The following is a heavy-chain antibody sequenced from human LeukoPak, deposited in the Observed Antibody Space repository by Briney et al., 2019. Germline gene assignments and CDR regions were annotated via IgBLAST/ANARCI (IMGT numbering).Heavy chain of an antibody. J-gene: IGHJ4*02. CDR2: IYYSGST. D-gene: IGHD3-9*01. CDR1: GGSISSSSYY. CDR3: AKGRKDFDTNLGPFDS. Sequence: NASETLSLTCTVSGGSISSSSYYWGWIRQPPGKGLEWIGSIYYSGSTYYNPSLKSRVTISVGTSKTQFSLKVTSVTTADTAVYYCAKGRKDFDTNLGPFDSWGQGILVTVSS. V-gene: IGHV4-39*07.